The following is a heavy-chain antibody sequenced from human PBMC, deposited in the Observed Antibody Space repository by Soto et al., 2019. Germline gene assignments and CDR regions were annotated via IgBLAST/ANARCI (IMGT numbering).Heavy chain of an antibody. CDR3: GRRASSGAMGD. D-gene: IGHD2-2*01. J-gene: IGHJ4*02. V-gene: IGHV4-4*02. CDR2: ISHNDLK. Sequence: SETLSLTCAASGDSVNTHDWWAWVRQPPGKSPEWLGEISHNDLKNYHPFLKTRLSFSISRDTSSLQFSLRLRSVTATDTAVYFCGRRASSGAMGDWGQGKMVTVSS. CDR1: GDSVNTHDW.